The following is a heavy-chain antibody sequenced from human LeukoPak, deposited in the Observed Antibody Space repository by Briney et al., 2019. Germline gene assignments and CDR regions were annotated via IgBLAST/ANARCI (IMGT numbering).Heavy chain of an antibody. V-gene: IGHV3-53*01. J-gene: IGHJ4*02. CDR3: ARVEGGYSYGYLDY. D-gene: IGHD5-18*01. CDR1: GFTVSSNY. CDR2: IYSGGST. Sequence: GGSLRLSCAASGFTVSSNYMSWVHQAPGKGLEWVSVIYSGGSTYYADSVKGRFTISSDNSKNTLYLQMNSLRAEDTAVYYCARVEGGYSYGYLDYWGQGTLVTVSS.